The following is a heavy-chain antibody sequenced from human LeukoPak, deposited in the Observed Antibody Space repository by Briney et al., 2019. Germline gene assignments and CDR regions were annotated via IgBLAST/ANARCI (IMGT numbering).Heavy chain of an antibody. Sequence: SQTLSLTCTISGDSVSSNSAAWNWIRQSPSRGLEWLGRTYYRSKWYNDYAVSVKSRITINPDTSKNQFSLQLNSVTPEDTAVYYCARDYYSSSWYGTELGLNYFDYWGQGTLVTVSS. CDR3: ARDYYSSSWYGTELGLNYFDY. CDR2: TYYRSKWYN. J-gene: IGHJ4*02. V-gene: IGHV6-1*01. D-gene: IGHD6-13*01. CDR1: GDSVSSNSAA.